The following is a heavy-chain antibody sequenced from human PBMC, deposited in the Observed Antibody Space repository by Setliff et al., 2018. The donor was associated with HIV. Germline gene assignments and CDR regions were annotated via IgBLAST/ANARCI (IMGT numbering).Heavy chain of an antibody. D-gene: IGHD4-17*01. J-gene: IGHJ4*02. Sequence: GGSLRLSCAASGLTFSTSGMQWVRQAPGKGLEWVSYISTSGSTIYYADSVKGRFTISRDKGKKSLYLQMDSLRDEDTAVYYCAREKFENGDYEFVSTFDSWGQGTLVTVSS. V-gene: IGHV3-48*02. CDR3: AREKFENGDYEFVSTFDS. CDR1: GLTFSTSG. CDR2: ISTSGSTI.